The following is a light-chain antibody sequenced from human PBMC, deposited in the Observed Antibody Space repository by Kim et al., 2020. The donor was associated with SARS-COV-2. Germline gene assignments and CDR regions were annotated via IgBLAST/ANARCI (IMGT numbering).Light chain of an antibody. CDR2: AAS. CDR3: LQHNSYPLT. J-gene: IGKJ4*01. V-gene: IGKV1-17*03. CDR1: QGINNY. Sequence: ASVGDRVTITCRASQGINNYLAWFQQKPGKVPLRLIFAASSLQSGVPSRFSGSGSGTEFTLTISSLQPEDFATYYCLQHNSYPLTFGGGTKVDIK.